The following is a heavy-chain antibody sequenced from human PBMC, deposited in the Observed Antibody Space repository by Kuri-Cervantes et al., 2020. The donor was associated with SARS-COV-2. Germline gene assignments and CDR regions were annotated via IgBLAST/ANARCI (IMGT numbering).Heavy chain of an antibody. J-gene: IGHJ4*02. CDR3: ARGDYYDSSGYYLRFFDY. D-gene: IGHD3-22*01. CDR2: IYYSGST. V-gene: IGHV4-59*12. CDR1: GGSISSYY. Sequence: GSLRLSCTVSGGSISSYYWSWIRQPPGKGLEWIGYIYYSGSTNYSPSLKSRVTISVDTSKNQFSLKLSSVTAADTAVYYCARGDYYDSSGYYLRFFDYWGQGTLVTVSS.